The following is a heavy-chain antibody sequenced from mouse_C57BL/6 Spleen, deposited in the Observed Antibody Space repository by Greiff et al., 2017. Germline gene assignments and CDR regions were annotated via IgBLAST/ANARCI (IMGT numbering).Heavy chain of an antibody. V-gene: IGHV5-17*01. J-gene: IGHJ1*03. CDR3: SRGGYFDV. D-gene: IGHD1-1*01. CDR1: GFTFSDSG. Sequence: EVMLVESGGGLVKPGGSLKLSCAASGFTFSDSGMHWVRQAPEKGLEWVAYISSGSSTIYYADTVKGRFTISRDNAKNTLFLQMTSLRSEDTAMYYGSRGGYFDVWGTGTTVTVSS. CDR2: ISSGSSTI.